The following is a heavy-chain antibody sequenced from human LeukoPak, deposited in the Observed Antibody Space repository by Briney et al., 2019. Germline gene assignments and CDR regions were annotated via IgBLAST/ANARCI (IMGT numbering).Heavy chain of an antibody. V-gene: IGHV3-33*01. Sequence: GGSLRLSCAASGFTFSSYGMHWVRQAPGKGLEWVAVIWYDGSNKYYADSVKGRFTISRDNSKNTLYLQMNSLRAEDTAVYYCARDPQAGSGYVLYFDYWGQGTLVTVSS. D-gene: IGHD5-12*01. CDR1: GFTFSSYG. CDR2: IWYDGSNK. J-gene: IGHJ4*02. CDR3: ARDPQAGSGYVLYFDY.